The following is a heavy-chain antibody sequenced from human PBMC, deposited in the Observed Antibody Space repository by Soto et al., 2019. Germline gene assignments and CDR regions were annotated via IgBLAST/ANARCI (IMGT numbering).Heavy chain of an antibody. Sequence: QVQLVQSGAEVKKPGSSVKVSCKTSGGSFSRYAISWVRQAPGQGLEWMGGIIPILGSANYAQKFQDRVTITADESTSTTYMELSSLRSGDAAVYFRASRERVDAFDLWGQGTMVTVSS. J-gene: IGHJ3*01. CDR3: ASRERVDAFDL. CDR2: IIPILGSA. D-gene: IGHD1-26*01. CDR1: GGSFSRYA. V-gene: IGHV1-69*01.